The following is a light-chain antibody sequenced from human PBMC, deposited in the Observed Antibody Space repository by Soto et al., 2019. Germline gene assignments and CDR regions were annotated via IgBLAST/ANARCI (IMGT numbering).Light chain of an antibody. Sequence: EIVMTQSPATLSVSPGERATLSCRASQSVSRSLTWYQHKPGQAPRLLIYDASTRATGIPRRFSGSGSGTDFTLTISSLQPEDFATYYCQQSYSTPGTFGQGTKVDIK. CDR2: DAS. J-gene: IGKJ1*01. CDR1: QSVSRS. V-gene: IGKV3D-15*01. CDR3: QQSYSTPGT.